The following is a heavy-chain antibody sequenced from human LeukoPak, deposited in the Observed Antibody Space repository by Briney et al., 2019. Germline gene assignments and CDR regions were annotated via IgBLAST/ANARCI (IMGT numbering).Heavy chain of an antibody. V-gene: IGHV4-34*01. J-gene: IGHJ4*02. Sequence: PSETLSLTCAVYGGSFSGYYWSWIRQPPGKGVEWMGEINHSGSTNYNPSLTSRVTISVDTSKNQFSLKLSSVTAADTAVYYCARGVVVVPAAMGPHFDYWGQGTLVTVSS. D-gene: IGHD2-2*01. CDR1: GGSFSGYY. CDR3: ARGVVVVPAAMGPHFDY. CDR2: INHSGST.